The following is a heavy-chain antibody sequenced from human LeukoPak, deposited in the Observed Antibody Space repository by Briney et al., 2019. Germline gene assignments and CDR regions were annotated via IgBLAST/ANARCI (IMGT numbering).Heavy chain of an antibody. J-gene: IGHJ4*02. D-gene: IGHD3-22*01. CDR3: AKDPVYYDSSGSDY. CDR2: ISASGGGT. Sequence: GGSLRLSCAASGFTFSTYGMDWVRQTPGKGLEWVSTISASGGGTYYADSVKGRFTISRDNSKSTVYLQMNSLRVEDTAVYYCAKDPVYYDSSGSDYWGQGTLVTVSS. V-gene: IGHV3-23*01. CDR1: GFTFSTYG.